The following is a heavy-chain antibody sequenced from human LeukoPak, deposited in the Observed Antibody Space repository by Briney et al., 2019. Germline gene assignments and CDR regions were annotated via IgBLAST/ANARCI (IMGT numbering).Heavy chain of an antibody. J-gene: IGHJ6*02. Sequence: PSQTLSLTCTVSGGSISSGGYYWSWIRQHPGKGLEWIGYIYYSGSTNYNPSLKSRVTISVDTSKNQFSLKLSSVTAADTAVYYCAILTDSSSWYGYYYGMDVWGQGTTVTVSS. V-gene: IGHV4-31*03. D-gene: IGHD6-13*01. CDR3: AILTDSSSWYGYYYGMDV. CDR2: IYYSGST. CDR1: GGSISSGGYY.